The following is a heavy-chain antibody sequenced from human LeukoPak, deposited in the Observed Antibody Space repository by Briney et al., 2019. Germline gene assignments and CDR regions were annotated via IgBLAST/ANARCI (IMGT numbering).Heavy chain of an antibody. CDR2: MHYSGNT. CDR3: ARHSNPLYGMDV. CDR1: GGSINISDYY. D-gene: IGHD1-14*01. J-gene: IGHJ6*02. Sequence: PSETLSLTCTVSGGSINISDYYWGWIRQPPGKGLEWIGCMHYSGNTYYNPSLRSRVTISVDTSENQFSLKVRSVTAADTAVYYCARHSNPLYGMDVWGQGTTVTVSS. V-gene: IGHV4-39*01.